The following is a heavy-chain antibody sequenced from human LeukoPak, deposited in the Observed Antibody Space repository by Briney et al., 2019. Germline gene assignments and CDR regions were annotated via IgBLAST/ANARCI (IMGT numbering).Heavy chain of an antibody. D-gene: IGHD1-26*01. CDR1: GGSFSGYY. Sequence: PSETLSLTCAVYGGSFSGYYWSWIRQPPGKGLEWIGYIYYSGSTNYNSSLKSRVTISVDTSKNQFSLKLSSVTAADTAVYYCASVVGATGFTFDIWGQGTMVTVSS. CDR3: ASVVGATGFTFDI. CDR2: IYYSGST. V-gene: IGHV4-59*01. J-gene: IGHJ3*02.